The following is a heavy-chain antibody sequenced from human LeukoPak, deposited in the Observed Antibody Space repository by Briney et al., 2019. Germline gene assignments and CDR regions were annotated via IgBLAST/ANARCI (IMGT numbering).Heavy chain of an antibody. CDR2: ISAYNGNT. CDR1: GYTFTSYG. CDR3: ARDERLAPPSSWSPLFDY. Sequence: ASVKVSCKASGYTFTSYGISWVRQAPGQGLEWMGWISAYNGNTNYAQKLQGRVTMTTDTSTSTAYMELRSLRSDDTAVYYCARDERLAPPSSWSPLFDYWGQGTLVTVSS. J-gene: IGHJ4*02. D-gene: IGHD6-13*01. V-gene: IGHV1-18*01.